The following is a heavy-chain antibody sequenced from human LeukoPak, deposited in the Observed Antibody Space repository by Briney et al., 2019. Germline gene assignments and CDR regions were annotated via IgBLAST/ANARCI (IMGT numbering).Heavy chain of an antibody. J-gene: IGHJ4*02. CDR2: ISGSGGST. CDR3: AKVSLPYDNSYYFDY. D-gene: IGHD3-9*01. V-gene: IGHV3-23*01. CDR1: GFTFSSYG. Sequence: QPGGTLRLSCAASGFTFSSYGMSWVRQAPGKGLEWVSAISGSGGSTYYADSVKGRFTISRDNSRNTLYLQMNSLRAEDTAVYYCAKVSLPYDNSYYFDYWGQGTLVTVSS.